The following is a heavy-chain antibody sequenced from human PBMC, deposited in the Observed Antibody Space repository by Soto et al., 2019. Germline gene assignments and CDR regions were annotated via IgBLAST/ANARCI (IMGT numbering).Heavy chain of an antibody. CDR3: ARHAPADYYFDF. CDR1: GGSISSSSYC. J-gene: IGHJ4*02. Sequence: SETLSLTCTVSGGSISSSSYCWGWIRQPPGKGLEWIGSIYYSGSTYYNPSLKSRVAISVDTSKNQFSLKLSSVTAADTAVYYCARHAPADYYFDFWGQGTLVTVSS. V-gene: IGHV4-39*01. D-gene: IGHD2-2*01. CDR2: IYYSGST.